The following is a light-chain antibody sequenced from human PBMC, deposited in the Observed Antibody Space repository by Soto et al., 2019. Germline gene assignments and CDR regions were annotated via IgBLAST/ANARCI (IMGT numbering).Light chain of an antibody. CDR1: SSDVGGYKY. CDR3: CSYAGGSYV. J-gene: IGLJ1*01. CDR2: DVS. V-gene: IGLV2-11*01. Sequence: QSALTQPRSVSGSPGQSVAISCTGTSSDVGGYKYVSWYQQHPGKAPKLMIYDVSKRPSGVPDRFSGSKSGNTASLTISGRQAEDEADYYCCSYAGGSYVFGTGTKLTVL.